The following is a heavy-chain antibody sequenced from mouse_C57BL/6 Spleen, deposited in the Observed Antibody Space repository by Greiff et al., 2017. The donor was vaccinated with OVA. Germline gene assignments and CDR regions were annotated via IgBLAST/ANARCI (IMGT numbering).Heavy chain of an antibody. CDR1: GYAFSSYW. J-gene: IGHJ2*01. Sequence: QVQLKESGAELVKPGASVKISCKASGYAFSSYWMNWVKQRPGKGLEWIGQIYPGDGDTNYNGKFKGKATLTADKSSSTDYMQLSDLTSEDSAVYFCARIYYYDFDYWGQGTTLTVAS. V-gene: IGHV1-80*01. CDR3: ARIYYYDFDY. CDR2: IYPGDGDT. D-gene: IGHD1-1*01.